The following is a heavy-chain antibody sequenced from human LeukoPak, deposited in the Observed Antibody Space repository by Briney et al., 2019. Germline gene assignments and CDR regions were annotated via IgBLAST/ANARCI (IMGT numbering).Heavy chain of an antibody. CDR1: GGTFSSYA. D-gene: IGHD5-18*01. CDR2: IIPIFGTA. Sequence: GASVKVSCKASGGTFSSYAISWVRQAPGQGLEWMGGIIPIFGTANYAQKFQGRVTITADESTSTAYMELSSLRSEDTAVYYCASQGYKEGALEVDYWGQGTLVTVSS. CDR3: ASQGYKEGALEVDY. V-gene: IGHV1-69*13. J-gene: IGHJ4*02.